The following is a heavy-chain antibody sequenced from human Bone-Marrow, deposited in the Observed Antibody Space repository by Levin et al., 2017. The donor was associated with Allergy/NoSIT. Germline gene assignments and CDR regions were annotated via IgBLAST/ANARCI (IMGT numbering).Heavy chain of an antibody. CDR1: GGSISSSNW. CDR2: IYHSGST. Sequence: PSETLSLTCAVSGGSISSSNWWSWVRQPPGKGLEWIGEIYHSGSTNYNPSLKSRVTISVDKSKNQFSLKLSSVTAADTAVYYCAREEIAARPIYYYYGMDVWGQGTTVTVSS. D-gene: IGHD6-6*01. J-gene: IGHJ6*02. CDR3: AREEIAARPIYYYYGMDV. V-gene: IGHV4-4*02.